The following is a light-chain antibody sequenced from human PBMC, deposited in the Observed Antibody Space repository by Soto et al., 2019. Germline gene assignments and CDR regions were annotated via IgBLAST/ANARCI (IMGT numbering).Light chain of an antibody. Sequence: EIVMTQSPATLSVSPGERATLSCRASQSVTSNLAWYQQKPGRAPRLLIYGASTRETGIPARFSGSGSGTEFNLTISNLQSEDFALYYCQHYFNWPYTFGQGTRLEIK. J-gene: IGKJ5*01. CDR2: GAS. CDR3: QHYFNWPYT. CDR1: QSVTSN. V-gene: IGKV3-15*01.